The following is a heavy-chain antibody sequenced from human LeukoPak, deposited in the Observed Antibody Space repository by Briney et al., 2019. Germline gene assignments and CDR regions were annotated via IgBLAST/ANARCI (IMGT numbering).Heavy chain of an antibody. Sequence: ASVKVSCKASGYTFTSYDINWVRQATGQGLEWMGWMNPNSGNTGYAQKFQGRVTMTRNTSISTAYMELSSLRSEDTAVYYCARVDILTGYYKGFAFDIWGQGTMVTVSS. V-gene: IGHV1-8*01. D-gene: IGHD3-9*01. CDR2: MNPNSGNT. CDR1: GYTFTSYD. J-gene: IGHJ3*02. CDR3: ARVDILTGYYKGFAFDI.